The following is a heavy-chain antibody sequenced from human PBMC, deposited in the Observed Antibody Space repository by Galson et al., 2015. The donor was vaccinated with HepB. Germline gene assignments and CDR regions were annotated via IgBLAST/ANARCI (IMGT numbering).Heavy chain of an antibody. CDR1: GGSVGSGSYY. CDR3: ARKGAYYDFWSGYFGGPFDY. V-gene: IGHV4-61*01. CDR2: IYYSGST. D-gene: IGHD3-3*01. Sequence: SETLSLTCTVSGGSVGSGSYYWSWIRQPPGKGLEWIGYIYYSGSTNYNPSLKSRVTISVDTSKNQFSLKLSSVTAADTAVYYCARKGAYYDFWSGYFGGPFDYWGQGTLVTVSS. J-gene: IGHJ4*02.